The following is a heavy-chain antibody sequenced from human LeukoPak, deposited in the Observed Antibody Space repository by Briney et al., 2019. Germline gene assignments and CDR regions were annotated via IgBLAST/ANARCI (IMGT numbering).Heavy chain of an antibody. V-gene: IGHV4-39*01. CDR1: GGSISSSSYY. CDR3: ARHPPLRYFDY. J-gene: IGHJ4*02. Sequence: KPSETLSLTCTVSGGSISSSSYYWGWIRQPPGKGLERIGSIYYSGSTYYNPSLKSRVTISVDTSKNQFSLKLSSVTAADTAVYYCARHPPLRYFDYWGQGTLVTVSS. CDR2: IYYSGST.